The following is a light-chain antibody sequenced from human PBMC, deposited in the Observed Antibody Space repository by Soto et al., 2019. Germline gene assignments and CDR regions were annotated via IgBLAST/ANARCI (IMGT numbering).Light chain of an antibody. CDR2: EVS. CDR1: QSLLHTDGKTY. CDR3: MQSIQLPIT. J-gene: IGKJ5*01. V-gene: IGKV2D-29*01. Sequence: VMTQTPLSLSVTPGQPASISCKSRQSLLHTDGKTYLYWDLQKPGQPPQLRIYEVSNRFSGGPDRFSGSGSGTDCTLKISRVEAEDVGVYYCMQSIQLPITFGQGTRLEIK.